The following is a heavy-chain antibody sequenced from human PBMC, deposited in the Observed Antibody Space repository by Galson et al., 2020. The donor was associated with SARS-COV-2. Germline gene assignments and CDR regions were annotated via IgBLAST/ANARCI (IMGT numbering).Heavy chain of an antibody. CDR2: ISKRGSNF. D-gene: IGHD6-19*01. J-gene: IGHJ4*02. CDR3: ARDGSAVAGTTDF. CDR1: GFTFSDYY. Sequence: GGSLRLSCVASGFTFSDYYMTWIRQTPGKGLEWLSYISKRGSNFYYADSVRGRFTISRDNAKNSLFLQMNSLGVEDTAVYYCARDGSAVAGTTDFWGQGTLVTVSS. V-gene: IGHV3-11*01.